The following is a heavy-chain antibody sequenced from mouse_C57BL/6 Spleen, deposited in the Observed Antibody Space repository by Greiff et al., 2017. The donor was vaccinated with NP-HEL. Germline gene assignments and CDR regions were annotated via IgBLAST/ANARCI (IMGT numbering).Heavy chain of an antibody. CDR2: IYPGDGDT. Sequence: QVQLQQSGPELVKPGASVKISCKASGYAFSSSWMNWVKQRPGKGLEWIGRIYPGDGDTNYNGKFKGKATLTADKSSSTAYMQLSSQTSEDSAVYFCARNSRGDITTVVGDYWGQGTTLTVSS. CDR1: GYAFSSSW. V-gene: IGHV1-82*01. D-gene: IGHD1-1*01. CDR3: ARNSRGDITTVVGDY. J-gene: IGHJ2*01.